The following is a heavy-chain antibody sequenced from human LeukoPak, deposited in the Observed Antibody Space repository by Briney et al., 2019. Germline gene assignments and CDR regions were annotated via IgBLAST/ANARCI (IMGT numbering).Heavy chain of an antibody. D-gene: IGHD3-10*01. CDR3: ARDRTYYYGSGSHAFDI. Sequence: SETLSLTCTVSGGSISSYYWSWIRQPPGKGLEWIGYIYYSGSTNYNPSLKSRVTISVDTSKNQFSLKLSSVTAADTAVYYCARDRTYYYGSGSHAFDIWGQGTMVTVSS. V-gene: IGHV4-59*12. CDR2: IYYSGST. CDR1: GGSISSYY. J-gene: IGHJ3*02.